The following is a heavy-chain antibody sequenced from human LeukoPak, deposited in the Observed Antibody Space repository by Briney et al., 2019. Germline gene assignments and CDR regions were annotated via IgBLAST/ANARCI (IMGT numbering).Heavy chain of an antibody. CDR3: AREGRITMVRGVTRTFTFDY. V-gene: IGHV3-33*01. D-gene: IGHD3-10*01. CDR1: GFTFSSYG. Sequence: PGGSLRLSCAASGFTFSSYGMHWVRQAPGKGLEWVAVIWYDGSNKYYADSVKGRFTISRDNSKNTLYLQMNSLRAEDTAVYYCAREGRITMVRGVTRTFTFDYWGQGTLVTVSS. CDR2: IWYDGSNK. J-gene: IGHJ4*02.